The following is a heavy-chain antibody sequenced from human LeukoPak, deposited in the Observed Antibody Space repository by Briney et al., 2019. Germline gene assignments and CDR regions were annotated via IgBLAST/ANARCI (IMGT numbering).Heavy chain of an antibody. CDR1: GFTLSDYY. CDR2: ISSSGSTI. D-gene: IGHD1-26*01. CDR3: ARDQWELLFDY. J-gene: IGHJ4*02. V-gene: IGHV3-11*01. Sequence: GGSLRLSCAASGFTLSDYYMSWIRQAPGKGLEWVSYISSSGSTIYYADSVKGRFTISRDNAKNSLYLQMNSLRAEDTALYYCARDQWELLFDYWGQGTLVTVSS.